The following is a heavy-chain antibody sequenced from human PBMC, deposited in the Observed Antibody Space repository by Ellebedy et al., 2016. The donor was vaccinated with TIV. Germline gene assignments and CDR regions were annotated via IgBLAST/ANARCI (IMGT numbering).Heavy chain of an antibody. CDR2: ISYDGSNK. Sequence: GESLKISXAASGFTFSSYAMHWVRQAPGKGLEWVAVISYDGSNKYYADSVKGRFTISRDNSKNTLYLQMNSLRAEDTAVYYCARDLKPSGVQLLDYWGQGTLVTVSS. CDR1: GFTFSSYA. D-gene: IGHD5-24*01. V-gene: IGHV3-30-3*01. J-gene: IGHJ4*02. CDR3: ARDLKPSGVQLLDY.